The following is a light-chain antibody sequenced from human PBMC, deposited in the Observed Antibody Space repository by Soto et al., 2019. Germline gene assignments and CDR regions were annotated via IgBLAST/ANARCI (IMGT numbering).Light chain of an antibody. CDR2: AAS. J-gene: IGKJ3*01. V-gene: IGKV3-20*01. CDR3: QQYGGSPFT. CDR1: QSVNSDY. Sequence: EIVLTQSPCTLSLSPGERATLSCRASQSVNSDYVAWYQQKPGQAPRLLIYAASSRATGIPDRFSGSGSGTDFTLTITRLEPEDFAVYYCQQYGGSPFTFGPGTKVDI.